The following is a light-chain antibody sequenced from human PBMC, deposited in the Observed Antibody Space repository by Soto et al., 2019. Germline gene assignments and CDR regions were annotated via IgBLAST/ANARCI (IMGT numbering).Light chain of an antibody. V-gene: IGKV2-30*01. CDR2: KVS. CDR3: MQSTEFPLT. Sequence: DVVMTQSPLSLPVTLGQPASISCRPSQSLVYSDGKTYLNWFQQRLGQSPRRXIYKVSHRFSGVPDRFTGTGAGTHFTLKISRVEAEDVGTYYCMQSTEFPLTFGGGTKVNIK. J-gene: IGKJ4*01. CDR1: QSLVYSDGKTY.